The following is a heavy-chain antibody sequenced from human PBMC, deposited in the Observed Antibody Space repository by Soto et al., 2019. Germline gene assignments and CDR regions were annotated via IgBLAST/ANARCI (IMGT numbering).Heavy chain of an antibody. CDR3: ARGRRYSNYDY. V-gene: IGHV4-34*01. J-gene: IGHJ4*02. D-gene: IGHD6-13*01. Sequence: SETLSLTCAVYGGSFSGYYWSWIRQPPGKGLEWIGEINHSGSTNYNPSLKSRVTISVDTSKNQFSLKLSSVTAADTAVYYCARGRRYSNYDYWGQGTLVTISS. CDR2: INHSGST. CDR1: GGSFSGYY.